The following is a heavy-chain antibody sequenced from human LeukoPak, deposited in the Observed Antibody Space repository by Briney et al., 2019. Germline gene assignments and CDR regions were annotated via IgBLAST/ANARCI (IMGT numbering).Heavy chain of an antibody. Sequence: PGVSLRLSSAASGFTFSDYYMSWIRQAPGKGLEWDSYISSSGSTIYYADSVKGRFTISRDNAKNSLYLQMNSLRAEDTAVYYCAREKVIQGRNWFDPWGQGTLVTVSS. V-gene: IGHV3-11*04. J-gene: IGHJ5*02. CDR3: AREKVIQGRNWFDP. CDR2: ISSSGSTI. CDR1: GFTFSDYY. D-gene: IGHD3-10*01.